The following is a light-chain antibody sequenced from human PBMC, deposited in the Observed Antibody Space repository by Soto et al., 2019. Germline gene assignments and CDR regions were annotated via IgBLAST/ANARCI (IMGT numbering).Light chain of an antibody. V-gene: IGLV2-14*01. CDR3: SSYASSSTVV. CDR1: NSDVGGYDY. J-gene: IGLJ2*01. Sequence: QSALTQPASVSGSPGQSITISCTGTNSDVGGYDYVSWFQQHPGKAPKLIIYEVGNRPSGVSNRFSGSKSGNTASLTVSGLQAEDEADYFCSSYASSSTVVFGGGTQLTVL. CDR2: EVG.